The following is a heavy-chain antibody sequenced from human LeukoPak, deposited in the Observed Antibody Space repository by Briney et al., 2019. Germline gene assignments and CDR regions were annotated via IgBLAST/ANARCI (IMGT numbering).Heavy chain of an antibody. CDR3: ARLLAVAGTDWFDP. CDR2: IHYSGST. Sequence: SETLSLTCTVSGGTISSNYWSWIRLPPGKGLEWIGNIHYSGSTNNNPSLKSRVTISVDTSKNQFSLKLSSVTAADTAVYYCARLLAVAGTDWFDPWGQGTLVTVSS. CDR1: GGTISSNY. D-gene: IGHD6-19*01. V-gene: IGHV4-59*08. J-gene: IGHJ5*02.